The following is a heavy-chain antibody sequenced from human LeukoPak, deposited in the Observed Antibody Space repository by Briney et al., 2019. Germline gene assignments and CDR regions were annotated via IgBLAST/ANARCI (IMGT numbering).Heavy chain of an antibody. D-gene: IGHD6-19*01. V-gene: IGHV3-15*01. Sequence: GGSLRLSCAASGFTFSVAWMSWVRQAPGKGLEWVGRIKAKTDGGTTDYAAPVRCRFPISRDDSKNTLYLQLNSLKTEHTAVYYCSTAIANTNGLYSYVDYWGQGNLVTVSS. J-gene: IGHJ4*02. CDR3: STAIANTNGLYSYVDY. CDR2: IKAKTDGGTT. CDR1: GFTFSVAW.